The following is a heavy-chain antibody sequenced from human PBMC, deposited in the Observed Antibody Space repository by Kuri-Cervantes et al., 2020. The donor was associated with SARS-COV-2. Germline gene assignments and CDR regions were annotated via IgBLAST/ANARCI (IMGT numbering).Heavy chain of an antibody. CDR3: ARDHDITMVQGVYFDY. J-gene: IGHJ4*02. CDR2: ISNDGRNK. V-gene: IGHV3-30*03. CDR1: GFSFRGYG. Sequence: GESLKISCAASGFSFRGYGMHWVRQAPGKGLEWVAVISNDGRNKYYADSVKGRFTISRDNSKNTLYLQMNSLRVEDTAVYYCARDHDITMVQGVYFDYWGQGTLVTVSS. D-gene: IGHD3-10*01.